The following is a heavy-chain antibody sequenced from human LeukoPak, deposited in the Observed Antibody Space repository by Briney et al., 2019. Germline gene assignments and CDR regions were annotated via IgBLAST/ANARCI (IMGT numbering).Heavy chain of an antibody. CDR2: INAGNGNT. CDR3: AKDEKGFFHDTSGYPDGFDI. CDR1: GYDFTSYA. Sequence: ASVKVSCKASGYDFTSYAMHWVRQAPGQRLEWMGWINAGNGNTKYSQKFQDRVTVTRDTSTSTAYMELSSLRSEDTAVYYCAKDEKGFFHDTSGYPDGFDIWGQGTMVTVSS. V-gene: IGHV1-3*01. D-gene: IGHD3-22*01. J-gene: IGHJ3*02.